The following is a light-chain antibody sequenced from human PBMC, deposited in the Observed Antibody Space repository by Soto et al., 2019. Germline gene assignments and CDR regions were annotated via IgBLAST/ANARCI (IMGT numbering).Light chain of an antibody. CDR2: GGS. CDR3: QHYGNSPWT. J-gene: IGKJ1*01. V-gene: IGKV3-20*01. Sequence: IVLTQSPGTLSLSPGERATLSCRASQSVTSIYFAWYQQKPGQAPRLLIYGGSSRATGIPDRFSGSGSGTDFSLTISRLEPEDFAVYYCQHYGNSPWTFGQGTKVDIK. CDR1: QSVTSIY.